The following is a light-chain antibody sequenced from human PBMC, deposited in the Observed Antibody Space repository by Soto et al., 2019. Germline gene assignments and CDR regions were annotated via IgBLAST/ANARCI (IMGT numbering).Light chain of an antibody. CDR1: QSISTW. V-gene: IGKV1-5*01. CDR2: DAS. J-gene: IGKJ1*01. CDR3: QQYNSYST. Sequence: DIQMTQSPSTLSAFVGDRVTITCRASQSISTWLAWYQQKPGKAPKLLIYDASSLESGVPSRFSGSGSGTEFTLTISSLQPEDFASYYCQQYNSYSTLGQGAKVDIK.